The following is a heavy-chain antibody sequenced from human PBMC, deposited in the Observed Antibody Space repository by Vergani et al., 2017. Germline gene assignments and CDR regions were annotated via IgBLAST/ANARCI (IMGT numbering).Heavy chain of an antibody. CDR1: GFTFNSYS. CDR2: IRSDESRR. V-gene: IGHV3-30*02. CDR3: AKEGGGYCSGGTCYPEY. D-gene: IGHD2-15*01. J-gene: IGHJ4*02. Sequence: QVQLVESGGGVVQPGGSLRLSCAASGFTFNSYSMHWVRQAPGKGLEWVASIRSDESRRYYVDSIEGPFTISRDNSKNTLYLQMKSLRPEDTAVYYCAKEGGGYCSGGTCYPEYWGQGTLVIVSS.